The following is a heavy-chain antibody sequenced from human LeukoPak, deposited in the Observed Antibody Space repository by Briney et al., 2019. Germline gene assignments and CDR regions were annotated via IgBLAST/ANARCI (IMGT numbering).Heavy chain of an antibody. D-gene: IGHD6-13*01. CDR2: TNPNSGGT. CDR3: ARSVEQLANFDY. Sequence: ASVRVSCKASGYTFTDYYMHWVRQAPGQGLEWMGWTNPNSGGTKDAQKFQGRVTMTRDTSISTAYMELSRLRSDDTAVYYCARSVEQLANFDYWGQGTLVTVSS. V-gene: IGHV1-2*02. J-gene: IGHJ4*02. CDR1: GYTFTDYY.